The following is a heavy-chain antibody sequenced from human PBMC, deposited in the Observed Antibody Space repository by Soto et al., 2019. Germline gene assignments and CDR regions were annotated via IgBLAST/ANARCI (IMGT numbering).Heavy chain of an antibody. Sequence: SGGSLRLSCAASGFSFSSYDMHWVRQAPGKGLEWVAVLSFDGPHKYYADSVKGRFTVSRDNSKNTLYLQMNSLRAEDTAVYYCAKISGPYSSGWYWGPGGYWGQGTLVTVSS. J-gene: IGHJ4*02. V-gene: IGHV3-30*18. CDR1: GFSFSSYD. D-gene: IGHD6-19*01. CDR2: LSFDGPHK. CDR3: AKISGPYSSGWYWGPGGY.